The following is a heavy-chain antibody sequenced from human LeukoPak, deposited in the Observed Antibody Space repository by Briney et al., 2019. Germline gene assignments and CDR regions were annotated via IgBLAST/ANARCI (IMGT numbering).Heavy chain of an antibody. CDR3: ARAPSEIGGYYPEYFRH. J-gene: IGHJ1*01. V-gene: IGHV3-74*01. D-gene: IGHD3-22*01. CDR1: GFTFSSYW. Sequence: GGSLILSCAASGFTFSSYWMHWVRQAPGKGLVWVSRIKSDGSTNYADSVKGRFTISRDNAKNTVSLQMNSLRAEDTGVYYCARAPSEIGGYYPEYFRHWGQGTLVTVSS. CDR2: IKSDGST.